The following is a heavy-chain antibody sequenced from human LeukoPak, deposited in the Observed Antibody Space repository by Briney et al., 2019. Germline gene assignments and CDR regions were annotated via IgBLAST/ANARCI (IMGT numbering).Heavy chain of an antibody. J-gene: IGHJ4*02. CDR2: INPYSGGT. CDR3: ARGAGEWELRGYYFDY. CDR1: GYTFTGYY. V-gene: IGHV1-2*02. D-gene: IGHD1-26*01. Sequence: ASVKVSCKASGYTFTGYYMHWVRQAPGQGLEWMGWINPYSGGTNYAQKFQGRVTMTRDTSISTAYTELSRLRSDDTAVYYCARGAGEWELRGYYFDYWGQGTLVTVSS.